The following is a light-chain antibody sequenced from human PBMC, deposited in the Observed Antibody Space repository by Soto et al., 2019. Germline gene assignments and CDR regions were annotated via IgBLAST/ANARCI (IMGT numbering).Light chain of an antibody. Sequence: ESELTQSPGTLSLSPGERATLSCRASQSVSSSYLAWYQQKPGQAPRLLIYGASSRPTGIPDRFSGSGSGTDFTLTISRLEPEDVAVYYCQQYGSAPYTFGQGTKLEIK. CDR3: QQYGSAPYT. V-gene: IGKV3-20*01. CDR1: QSVSSSY. J-gene: IGKJ2*01. CDR2: GAS.